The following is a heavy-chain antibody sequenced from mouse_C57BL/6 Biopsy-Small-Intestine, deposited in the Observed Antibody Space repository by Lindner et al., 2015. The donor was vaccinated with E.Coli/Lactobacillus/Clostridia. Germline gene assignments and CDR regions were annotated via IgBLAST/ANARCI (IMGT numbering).Heavy chain of an antibody. CDR2: ICSGSSSI. CDR3: ARGTGRGFDY. V-gene: IGHV5-17*01. CDR1: GFTFSDYG. Sequence: VQLQESGGGLVKPGGSLKLSCAASGFTFSDYGMHWVRLAPEKGLEWVAYICSGSSSIYYADTVKGRFTISRDNAKNTLFLQMTSLRSEDTAMYYCARGTGRGFDYWGQGTTLTVSS. D-gene: IGHD4-1*01. J-gene: IGHJ2*01.